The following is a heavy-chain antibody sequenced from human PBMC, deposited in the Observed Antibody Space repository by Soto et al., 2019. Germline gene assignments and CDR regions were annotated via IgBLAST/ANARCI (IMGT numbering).Heavy chain of an antibody. D-gene: IGHD2-2*02. J-gene: IGHJ4*02. CDR2: IYYSGST. Sequence: SETLSLTCTVSGGSISSYYWSWIRQPPGKGLEWIGYIYYSGSTNYNPSLKSRVTISVDTSKNQFSLKLSSVTAADTAVYYCARGRRYCSSTSCYTGDIAYWGQGTLVTVSS. CDR3: ARGRRYCSSTSCYTGDIAY. V-gene: IGHV4-59*01. CDR1: GGSISSYY.